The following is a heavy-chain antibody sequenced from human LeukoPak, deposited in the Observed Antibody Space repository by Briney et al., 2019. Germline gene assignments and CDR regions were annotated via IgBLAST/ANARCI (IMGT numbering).Heavy chain of an antibody. Sequence: KPSETLSLTCTVSGGSISSYHWSWIRQPPGKGLEWIGYIYYTGSTNYNPSLKSRVTISVDTSKLQFSLKLSSVTAADTAVYYCARGTVTTMYFEFWGQGTLVTVSS. D-gene: IGHD4-17*01. CDR2: IYYTGST. CDR1: GGSISSYH. J-gene: IGHJ4*02. V-gene: IGHV4-59*01. CDR3: ARGTVTTMYFEF.